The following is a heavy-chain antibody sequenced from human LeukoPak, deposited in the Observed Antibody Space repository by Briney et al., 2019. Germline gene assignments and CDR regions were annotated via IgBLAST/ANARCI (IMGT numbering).Heavy chain of an antibody. D-gene: IGHD2-15*01. CDR2: ISYDGSVK. CDR1: GFTFSSYG. CDR3: AKELEYCSGGACYAKGAYGMDV. Sequence: GGSLRLSCAATGFTFSSYGMHWVRQAPGKGLEWVAVISYDGSVKYYADSVKGRFTISRDNSKNTLYLQMNSLRTEDTAVYYCAKELEYCSGGACYAKGAYGMDVWGQGTTVTVSS. J-gene: IGHJ6*02. V-gene: IGHV3-30*18.